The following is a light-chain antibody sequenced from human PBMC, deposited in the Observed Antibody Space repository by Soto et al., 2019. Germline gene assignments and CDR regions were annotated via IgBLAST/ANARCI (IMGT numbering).Light chain of an antibody. J-gene: IGKJ5*01. V-gene: IGKV3-20*01. CDR1: QSVSSSY. CDR2: GGS. CDR3: QQYAFSPRT. Sequence: EIVLTQSPGTLSLSPGERATLSCRASQSVSSSYLAWYQQKPGQAPGLLIYGGSRRATGVPDRFSGAGSGTDFTLTISRLEPEDFAVFYCQQYAFSPRTFGQGTRLEIK.